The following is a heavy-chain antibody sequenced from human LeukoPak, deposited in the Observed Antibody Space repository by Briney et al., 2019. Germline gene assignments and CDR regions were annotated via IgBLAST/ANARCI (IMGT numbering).Heavy chain of an antibody. CDR3: ARLGLRAVAHDAFDI. Sequence: PGGSLRLSCAASGFTVSSNYMSWVRQAPGKGLEWVSVIYSGGSTYYADSVKGRFIISRDNAKNSLYLQMNSLRAEDTAIYYCARLGLRAVAHDAFDIWGQGTLVTVSS. CDR2: IYSGGST. D-gene: IGHD6-19*01. CDR1: GFTVSSNY. V-gene: IGHV3-53*01. J-gene: IGHJ3*02.